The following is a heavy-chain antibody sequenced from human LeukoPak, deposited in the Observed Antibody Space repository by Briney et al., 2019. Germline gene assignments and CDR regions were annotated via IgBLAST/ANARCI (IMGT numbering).Heavy chain of an antibody. Sequence: SETLSLTCTVSGGSISSYYWSWIRQPPGKGLEWIGYIYYSGSTNYNPSLKSRVTISVDTSKNQFSPKLSSVTAADTAVYYCARAGAARPPYGMDVWGQGTTVTVSS. CDR3: ARAGAARPPYGMDV. J-gene: IGHJ6*02. V-gene: IGHV4-59*01. CDR2: IYYSGST. CDR1: GGSISSYY. D-gene: IGHD6-6*01.